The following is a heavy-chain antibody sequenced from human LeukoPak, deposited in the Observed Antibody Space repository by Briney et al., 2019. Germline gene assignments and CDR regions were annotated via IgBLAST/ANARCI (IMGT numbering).Heavy chain of an antibody. CDR3: ARRGYCSSTSCPGVFDY. V-gene: IGHV1-69*01. CDR2: IIPIFGTA. J-gene: IGHJ4*02. Sequence: ASVKVSCKASGGTFSSYAISWVRQAPGQGLEWMGGIIPIFGTANYAQKFQGRVTITADESTSTAYLQWSSLKASDTAMYYCARRGYCSSTSCPGVFDYWGQGTLVTVSS. D-gene: IGHD2-2*01. CDR1: GGTFSSYA.